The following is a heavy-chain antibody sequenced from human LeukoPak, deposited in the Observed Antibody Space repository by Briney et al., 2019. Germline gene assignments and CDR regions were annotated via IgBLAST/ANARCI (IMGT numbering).Heavy chain of an antibody. D-gene: IGHD6-19*01. CDR2: INHSGST. CDR3: AREVAGTPWIDY. Sequence: SETLSLTCAVYGGSFSGYYWSWIRQPPGKGLEWIGEINHSGSTNYNPSLKSRVTISVDTSKNQFSLKLSSMTAADTAVYYCAREVAGTPWIDYWGQGILVTVSS. CDR1: GGSFSGYY. J-gene: IGHJ4*02. V-gene: IGHV4-34*01.